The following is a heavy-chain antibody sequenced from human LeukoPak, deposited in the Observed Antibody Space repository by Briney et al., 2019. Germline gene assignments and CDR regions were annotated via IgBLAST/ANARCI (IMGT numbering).Heavy chain of an antibody. D-gene: IGHD3-22*01. V-gene: IGHV4-34*01. CDR3: ARHTFHGQAVIVVVPTPDWYFDV. CDR1: GGSFSGYY. Sequence: SETLSLTCAVYGGSFSGYYWSWIRQPPGKGLEWIGEINHSGSTNYNPSLKSRVTISVDTSMNQMSLKLTSVTAADTAIYHCARHTFHGQAVIVVVPTPDWYFDVWGRGTLVAASS. J-gene: IGHJ2*01. CDR2: INHSGST.